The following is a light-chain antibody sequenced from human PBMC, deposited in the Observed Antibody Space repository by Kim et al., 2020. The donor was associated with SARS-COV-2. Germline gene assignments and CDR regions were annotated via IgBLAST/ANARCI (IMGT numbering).Light chain of an antibody. CDR2: EDN. Sequence: KTVTISCTRSSGSIASNYVQWYQQHPGSAPTTVIYEDNQRPSGVPDRFSGSIDSSSNSASLTISGLTTEDEADYYCQSYDSSNPWVFGGGTQLTVL. J-gene: IGLJ3*02. CDR3: QSYDSSNPWV. V-gene: IGLV6-57*03. CDR1: SGSIASNY.